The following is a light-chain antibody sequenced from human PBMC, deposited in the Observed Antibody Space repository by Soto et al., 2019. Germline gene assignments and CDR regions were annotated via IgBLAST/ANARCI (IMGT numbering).Light chain of an antibody. CDR2: DVT. CDR1: NSDIGGYNY. Sequence: QSALTQPGSVSGSPGQSITISCTGTNSDIGGYNYVSWYQQHPGKAPKVMIYDVTNRPSGVSNRFSGSKSGNTASLTISGLQAEDEDDYYCASYTTSGTVIFGGGTKLTVL. CDR3: ASYTTSGTVI. V-gene: IGLV2-14*01. J-gene: IGLJ2*01.